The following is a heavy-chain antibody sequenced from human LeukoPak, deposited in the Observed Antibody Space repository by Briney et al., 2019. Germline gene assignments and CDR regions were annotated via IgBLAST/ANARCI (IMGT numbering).Heavy chain of an antibody. CDR1: GFTVSTNY. CDR3: ARERIKSFGI. J-gene: IGHJ3*02. V-gene: IGHV3-66*01. Sequence: GGSLRLSCAASGFTVSTNYMSWVRQAPGKGLEWVSIIYSGGSTYYADSVEGRFTISRDNSENTMYLQMNSLRAEDTAVYYCARERIKSFGIWGRGTMVTVSS. D-gene: IGHD2-15*01. CDR2: IYSGGST.